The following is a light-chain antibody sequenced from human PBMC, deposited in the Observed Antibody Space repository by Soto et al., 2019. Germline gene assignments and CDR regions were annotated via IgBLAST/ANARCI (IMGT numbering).Light chain of an antibody. J-gene: IGKJ4*01. CDR3: QHYVTSFPAVT. CDR2: DAS. Sequence: DIQMTQSPSSLSSSVGDRVTITCQASQDISKNLNWYQQKPGKAPNLLIYDASKLQIGVPSRFSGSGSGRDFIFNISSLQPEDFGTYYCQHYVTSFPAVTLGGGTKVDI. CDR1: QDISKN. V-gene: IGKV1-33*01.